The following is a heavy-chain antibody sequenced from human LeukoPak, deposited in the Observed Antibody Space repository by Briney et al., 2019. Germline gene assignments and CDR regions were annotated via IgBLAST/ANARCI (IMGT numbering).Heavy chain of an antibody. V-gene: IGHV4-39*07. CDR3: AREYGDFDY. CDR2: IYYSGST. Sequence: SETLSLTCTVSGGSISSSSYYWGWIRQPPGKGLEWIGSIYYSGSTYYNPSLKSRVTMSVDTSKNQFSLKLNSVTAADTAVYYCAREYGDFDYWGRGTLVTVSS. CDR1: GGSISSSSYY. D-gene: IGHD4-17*01. J-gene: IGHJ4*02.